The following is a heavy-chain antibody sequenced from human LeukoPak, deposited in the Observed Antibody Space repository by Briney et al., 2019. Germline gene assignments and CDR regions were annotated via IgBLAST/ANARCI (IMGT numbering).Heavy chain of an antibody. V-gene: IGHV3-21*01. CDR1: GFTFSSYA. J-gene: IGHJ4*02. D-gene: IGHD1-1*01. Sequence: PGGSLRLSCAASGFTFSSYAMSWVRQAPGKGLEWVSSISSSSSYIYYADSVKGRFTISRDNAKNSLYLQMNSLRAEDTAVYYCARGNWNDGGWGQGTLVTASS. CDR3: ARGNWNDGG. CDR2: ISSSSSYI.